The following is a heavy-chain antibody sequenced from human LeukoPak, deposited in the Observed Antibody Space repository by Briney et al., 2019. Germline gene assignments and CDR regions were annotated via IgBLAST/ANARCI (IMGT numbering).Heavy chain of an antibody. V-gene: IGHV1-18*01. D-gene: IGHD6-13*01. CDR1: GYTFTNYG. Sequence: ASVKVSCKASGYTFTNYGVNWVRQAPGQGLEWMGWVSAYNGHTIYAQKLQGRVTMTTDTPTSTAYMELRSLRSDDTAICYCARDQKFGIAAVDSWFDPWGQGTPVTVSS. J-gene: IGHJ5*02. CDR2: VSAYNGHT. CDR3: ARDQKFGIAAVDSWFDP.